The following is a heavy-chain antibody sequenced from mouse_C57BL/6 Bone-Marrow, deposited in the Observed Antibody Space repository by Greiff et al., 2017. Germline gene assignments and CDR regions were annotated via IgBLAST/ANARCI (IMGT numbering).Heavy chain of an antibody. Sequence: VQLQQPGAELARPGSSVKLSCKASGYTFTSYWMHWVKQRPIQGLEWIGNIDPSDSETHYNQKFKDKATLTVDKSSSTAYMQLSSLTSEDSAVYYCARNYCVWYFDVWGTGTTVTVSS. D-gene: IGHD2-1*01. CDR3: ARNYCVWYFDV. CDR2: IDPSDSET. J-gene: IGHJ1*03. CDR1: GYTFTSYW. V-gene: IGHV1-52*01.